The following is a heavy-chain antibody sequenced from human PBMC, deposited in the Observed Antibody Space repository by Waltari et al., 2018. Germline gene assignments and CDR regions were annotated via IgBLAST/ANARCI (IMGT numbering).Heavy chain of an antibody. V-gene: IGHV3-30*02. Sequence: QVQLVESGGGVVQPGGSLILSCAAAGCTLSSSGMHWVGQAQGKGLAWVAFIRYDGSNKYYADSVKGRFTISRDNSKNTLYLQMNSLRAEDTAVYYCAKWVAKGSYYDYWGQGTLVTVSS. CDR2: IRYDGSNK. CDR1: GCTLSSSG. D-gene: IGHD1-26*01. J-gene: IGHJ4*02. CDR3: AKWVAKGSYYDY.